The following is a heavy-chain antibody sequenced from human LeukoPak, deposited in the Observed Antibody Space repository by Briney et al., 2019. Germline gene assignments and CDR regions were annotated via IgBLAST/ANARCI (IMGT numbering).Heavy chain of an antibody. D-gene: IGHD2-8*01. CDR2: ISYDGSNK. CDR3: PRELKYCTNGVGPMGGGGYFDY. V-gene: IGHV3-30-3*01. CDR1: GFTFSSYA. J-gene: IGHJ4*02. Sequence: GGSLRLSCAASGFTFSSYAMHWVRQAPGKGLEWVAVISYDGSNKYYADSVKGRFTISRDNSKNALYLQMNSLRAENTAVYYCPRELKYCTNGVGPMGGGGYFDYGGQGTLVTVSS.